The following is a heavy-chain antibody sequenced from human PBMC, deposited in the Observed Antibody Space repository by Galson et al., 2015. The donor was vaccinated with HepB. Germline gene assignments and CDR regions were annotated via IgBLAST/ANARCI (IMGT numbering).Heavy chain of an antibody. V-gene: IGHV3-30-3*01. Sequence: SLRLSCAASGFTFSSYAMHWVRQAPGKGLEWVAVISYDGSNKYYADSVKGRFTISRDNSKNTLYLQMNSLSAEDTAVYYCARDGQGYDFWSGYFAYYYGIDVWGQGTTVTVSS. CDR1: GFTFSSYA. CDR2: ISYDGSNK. J-gene: IGHJ6*02. CDR3: ARDGQGYDFWSGYFAYYYGIDV. D-gene: IGHD3-3*01.